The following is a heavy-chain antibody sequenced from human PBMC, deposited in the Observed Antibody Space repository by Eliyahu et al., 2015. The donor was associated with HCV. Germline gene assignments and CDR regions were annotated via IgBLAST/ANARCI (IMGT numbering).Heavy chain of an antibody. D-gene: IGHD6-19*01. CDR1: GGXIXTXX. CDR3: ASGGGGIAVTGTGGWFDP. J-gene: IGHJ5*02. CDR2: IHXSGSA. Sequence: QVQLQESGPGLVKPSETLSLTCTXSGGXIXTXXWSWIRQPPGKGLXWIGYIHXSGSANFNPSLKSRVTISIDTSKNQFSLNLTSVTAADTAMYYCASGGGGIAVTGTGGWFDPWGQGTLVTVSS. V-gene: IGHV4-59*01.